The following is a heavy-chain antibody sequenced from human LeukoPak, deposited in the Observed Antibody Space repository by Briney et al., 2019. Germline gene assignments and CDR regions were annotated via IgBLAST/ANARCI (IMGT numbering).Heavy chain of an antibody. V-gene: IGHV3-11*06. J-gene: IGHJ4*02. CDR3: VRSFYTSSALGY. CDR2: ISSSGSYT. CDR1: GFTLSDYY. D-gene: IGHD3-16*01. Sequence: PGGSLRLSCAASGFTLSDYYMTWIRQAPGKGLAWVSYISSSGSYTNYADSVKGRFTISRDNAKNTLYLQMNSLRAEDTALYYCVRSFYTSSALGYWGQGTLVTVSS.